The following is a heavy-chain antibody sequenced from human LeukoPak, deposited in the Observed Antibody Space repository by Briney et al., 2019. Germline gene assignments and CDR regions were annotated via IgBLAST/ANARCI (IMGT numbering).Heavy chain of an antibody. CDR1: GFAFNTYA. Sequence: VGSLRLSCAASGFAFNTYAMNWVRQAPGRGLEWVSVISGGGDSTHYADSVKGRFTISRDNSKNTRYLQMNGLRAEDTAVYYCTKAGCTGTSCYSNYWGQGTLVTVSS. V-gene: IGHV3-23*01. J-gene: IGHJ4*02. CDR3: TKAGCTGTSCYSNY. D-gene: IGHD2-2*01. CDR2: ISGGGDST.